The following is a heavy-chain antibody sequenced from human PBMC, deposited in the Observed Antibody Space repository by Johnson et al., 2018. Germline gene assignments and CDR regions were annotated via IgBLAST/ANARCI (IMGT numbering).Heavy chain of an antibody. D-gene: IGHD1-26*01. J-gene: IGHJ1*01. CDR1: GFTFSSYA. CDR2: ISGSGGST. Sequence: PSCAASGFTFSSYAMSWVRQAPGKGLEWVSAISGSGGSTYYADSVKGRFTISSDNSKNTRYLQMNSLRAEETAVYYCAKEGGMEWEYHGPFQYWGPGTLVTVSA. CDR3: AKEGGMEWEYHGPFQY. V-gene: IGHV3-23*01.